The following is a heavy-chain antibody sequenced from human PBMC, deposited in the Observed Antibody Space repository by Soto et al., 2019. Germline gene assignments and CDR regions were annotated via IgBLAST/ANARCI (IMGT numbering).Heavy chain of an antibody. V-gene: IGHV3-49*04. D-gene: IGHD3-22*01. CDR2: IRSGRYGATA. CDR1: GFTFREYG. J-gene: IGHJ4*02. Sequence: PGGSLRLSCTTSGFTFREYGMSWVRQAPGKGLDWLGFIRSGRYGATAEYAASVKGRFTISRDDSKSIAYLQMNSLKTEDTAVYYCTIHPRPPQNRAYYYDSSGSMGYWGQGTLVTVSS. CDR3: TIHPRPPQNRAYYYDSSGSMGY.